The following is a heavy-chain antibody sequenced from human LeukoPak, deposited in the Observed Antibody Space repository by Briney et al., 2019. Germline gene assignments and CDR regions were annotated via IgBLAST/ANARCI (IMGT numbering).Heavy chain of an antibody. Sequence: ASVKVSCKASGYTFTGYYMHWVRQAPGQGLEWMGWINPDRGDTNSAQKFQGRVTMTRDTSISTAYMELTRLKSDDTAVYYCARAPTGTACAEVCYHMDVWGKGTTVTVSS. D-gene: IGHD1-1*01. CDR1: GYTFTGYY. CDR2: INPDRGDT. CDR3: ARAPTGTACAEVCYHMDV. V-gene: IGHV1-2*02. J-gene: IGHJ6*03.